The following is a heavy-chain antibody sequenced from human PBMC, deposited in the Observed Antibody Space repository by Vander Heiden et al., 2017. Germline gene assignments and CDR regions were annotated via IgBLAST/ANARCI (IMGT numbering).Heavy chain of an antibody. CDR2: IYTSGST. J-gene: IGHJ6*02. CDR1: GGSISSYY. Sequence: QVQLQESGPRLVKPSETLSLTCTVSGGSISSYYWSWIRQPAGKGLEWIGRIYTSGSTNYNPSLKSRVTMSVDTSKNQFSLKLSSVTAADTAVYYCARDRPLLLWFGEKGMDVWGQGTTVTVSS. V-gene: IGHV4-4*07. CDR3: ARDRPLLLWFGEKGMDV. D-gene: IGHD3-10*01.